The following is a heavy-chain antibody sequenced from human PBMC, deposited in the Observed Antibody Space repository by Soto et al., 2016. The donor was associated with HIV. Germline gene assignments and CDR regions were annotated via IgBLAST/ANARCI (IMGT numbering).Heavy chain of an antibody. CDR3: TKDLPGRPVGARGRDYFDY. V-gene: IGHV3-23*01. J-gene: IGHJ4*02. D-gene: IGHD1-26*01. CDR1: GFSFSTYA. Sequence: EVQLLESGGGLVQPGGSLRLSCAASGFSFSTYAMSWVRQAPGKGLEWVASISGSGSSTYYADSVKGRFTISRDNSKNTLYLQMNSLRAEDTAVYYCTKDLPGRPVGARGRDYFDYWGPGNPGHRXL. CDR2: ISGSGSST.